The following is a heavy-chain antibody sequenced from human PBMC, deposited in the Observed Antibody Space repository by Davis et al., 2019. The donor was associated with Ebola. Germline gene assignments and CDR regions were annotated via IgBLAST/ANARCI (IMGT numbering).Heavy chain of an antibody. Sequence: PSETLSLTCTVSGGSISSYYWSWIRQPAGKGLEWIGRIYTSGSTNYNPSLKSRVTMSVDTSKNQFSLKLSSVTAADTAVYYCARDCSSTSCCVYSSSCMDVWGQGTTVTVSS. CDR2: IYTSGST. CDR1: GGSISSYY. CDR3: ARDCSSTSCCVYSSSCMDV. D-gene: IGHD2-2*01. V-gene: IGHV4-4*07. J-gene: IGHJ6*02.